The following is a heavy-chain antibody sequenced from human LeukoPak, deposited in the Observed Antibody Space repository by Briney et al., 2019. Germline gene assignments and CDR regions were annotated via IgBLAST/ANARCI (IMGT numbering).Heavy chain of an antibody. CDR1: GGSIIDNSFY. CDR3: ARLTDS. Sequence: SETLSLTCTVTGGSIIDNSFYWGWIRQPPGRGLEWIGRIFHSGTTDYNPSLERRVIIAVDTSKNQFSLRLPSVTAADTAVYYCARLTDSWGQGILVTVSS. V-gene: IGHV4-39*01. J-gene: IGHJ4*02. CDR2: IFHSGTT.